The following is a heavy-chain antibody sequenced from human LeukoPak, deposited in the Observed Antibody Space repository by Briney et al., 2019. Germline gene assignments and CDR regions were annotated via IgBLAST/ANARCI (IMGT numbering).Heavy chain of an antibody. D-gene: IGHD3-22*01. J-gene: IGHJ1*01. CDR1: GGSFSGYY. CDR2: INHSGST. Sequence: PSETLSLTCAVYGGSFSGYYWSWIRQPPGKGLEWIGEINHSGSTYYNPSLKSRVTISVDTSKNQFSLKLSSVTAADTAVYYCARGGYDSSGYYFWFQHWGQGTLVTVSS. V-gene: IGHV4-34*09. CDR3: ARGGYDSSGYYFWFQH.